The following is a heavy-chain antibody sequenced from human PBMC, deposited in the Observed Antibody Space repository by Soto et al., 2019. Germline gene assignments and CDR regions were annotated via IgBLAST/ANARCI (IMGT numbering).Heavy chain of an antibody. Sequence: EVQLAESGGGLVQPGGSLRLSCAASGFTFSSYWMSWVRQAPGKGLEWVANIKQDGSEKYYVDYVKGRFTISRDNAENYLYLQLNSLRAEDTAVYYCARVGLRCTSIGCHHDAFDIWGKGTMVTVSS. CDR1: GFTFSSYW. V-gene: IGHV3-7*01. D-gene: IGHD2-2*01. CDR3: ARVGLRCTSIGCHHDAFDI. J-gene: IGHJ3*02. CDR2: IKQDGSEK.